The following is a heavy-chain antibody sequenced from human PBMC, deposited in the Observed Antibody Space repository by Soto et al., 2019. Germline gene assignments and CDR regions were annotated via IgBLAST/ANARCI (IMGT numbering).Heavy chain of an antibody. V-gene: IGHV3-30*01. Sequence: QVQLVESGGGVVQPGRSLRLSCAASGFTFRTYAMDWVRQAPGKGLEWVAVISYDGTNKYYADSAKGRFTISRDNSKNTLSLQMNSLRAEDTAVYYCARGDSNSWSDYWGQGTLVTVSS. D-gene: IGHD6-13*01. CDR2: ISYDGTNK. CDR1: GFTFRTYA. J-gene: IGHJ4*02. CDR3: ARGDSNSWSDY.